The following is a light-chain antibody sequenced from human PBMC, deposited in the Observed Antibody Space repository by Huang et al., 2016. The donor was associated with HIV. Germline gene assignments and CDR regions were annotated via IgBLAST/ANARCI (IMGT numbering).Light chain of an antibody. CDR1: QSVNSGY. V-gene: IGKV3-20*01. CDR2: GAS. CDR3: QQNGSSPAT. Sequence: EIVLTQSPGTLSLSPGERTTLSCRASQSVNSGYLARYQQKPGQAPRLLIYGASTRATGIPGRFSGSGSGTDFTLTISRLQPEDFAVYYCQQNGSSPATFGQGTKVEVK. J-gene: IGKJ1*01.